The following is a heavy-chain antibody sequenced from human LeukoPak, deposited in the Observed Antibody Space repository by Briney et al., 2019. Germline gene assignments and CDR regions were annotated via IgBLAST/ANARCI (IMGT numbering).Heavy chain of an antibody. D-gene: IGHD3-22*01. CDR3: ARVLSINYDSSGTYYFDY. CDR2: IYYSGST. CDR1: GGSINSYY. J-gene: IGHJ4*02. V-gene: IGHV4-59*01. Sequence: SETLSLTCTVSGGSINSYYWSWIRQPPGKGREWIGYIYYSGSTNYDPSLKSRVTISVDTSKSQFSLELSSVTAADTAVYYCARVLSINYDSSGTYYFDYWGQGTLVTVSS.